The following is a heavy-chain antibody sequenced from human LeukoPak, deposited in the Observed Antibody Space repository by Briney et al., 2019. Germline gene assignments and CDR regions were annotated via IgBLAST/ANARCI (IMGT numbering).Heavy chain of an antibody. J-gene: IGHJ4*02. Sequence: GGSLRLSCAASGFTFSSYWMHWVRQAPGKGLMWVSRINSDGSRTTYADSVRGRFTISRDNAKSTLYLQMNSLRAEDTAVYYCARDLLLGYWGQGALVTVSS. CDR1: GFTFSSYW. V-gene: IGHV3-74*01. CDR3: ARDLLLGY. CDR2: INSDGSRT. D-gene: IGHD2-21*02.